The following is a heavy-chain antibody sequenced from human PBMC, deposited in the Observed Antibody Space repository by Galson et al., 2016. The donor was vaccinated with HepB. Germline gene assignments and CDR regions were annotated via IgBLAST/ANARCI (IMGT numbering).Heavy chain of an antibody. CDR1: GFRFSDYT. D-gene: IGHD3-10*01. CDR2: VSASSGTI. Sequence: SMRLSCAAAGFRFSDYTMNWVRQAPGRGLEWVAYVSASSGTIYYADSVKGRFTISRDNANNSLYLQMNSLRAEDTAFYYCARPYTYYFGSGSYFDVLHYGMDVWGQGTTVTVSS. J-gene: IGHJ6*02. V-gene: IGHV3-48*01. CDR3: ARPYTYYFGSGSYFDVLHYGMDV.